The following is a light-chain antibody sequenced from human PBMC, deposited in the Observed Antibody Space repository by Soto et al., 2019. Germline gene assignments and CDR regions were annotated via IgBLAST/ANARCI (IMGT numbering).Light chain of an antibody. CDR1: QSVSSY. V-gene: IGKV3-11*01. Sequence: EIVLTQSPATLSLSPGERATLSCRASQSVSSYLAWYQQKPGQAPSLLIYDASNRATGIPARFSGSGSGTDFTLTISSLEPEDCAVYYCQQRSNWPSTFGGGTKVEIK. J-gene: IGKJ4*01. CDR3: QQRSNWPST. CDR2: DAS.